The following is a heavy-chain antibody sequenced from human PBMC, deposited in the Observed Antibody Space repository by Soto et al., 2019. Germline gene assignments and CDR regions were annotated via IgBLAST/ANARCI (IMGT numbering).Heavy chain of an antibody. CDR1: GYTFTGYD. V-gene: IGHV1-8*01. CDR2: MSPNSGNT. D-gene: IGHD2-2*01. J-gene: IGHJ4*02. CDR3: ARARPLPLIAVVPAAILDY. Sequence: GASVKVSCKASGYTFTGYDFNWVRQATGQGLEWMGWMSPNSGNTGYAQKFQGRVTMTRNTSISTAYMELSSLRSEDTAVYYCARARPLPLIAVVPAAILDYWGQGTLVTVSS.